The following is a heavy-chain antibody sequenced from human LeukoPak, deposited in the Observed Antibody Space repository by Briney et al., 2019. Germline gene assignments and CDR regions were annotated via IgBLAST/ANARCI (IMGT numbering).Heavy chain of an antibody. CDR3: ARANSMDYYDSGAPIDY. CDR2: ISSSNNFI. V-gene: IGHV3-21*04. CDR1: GFSLSSYE. Sequence: GGSLRLSCEASGFSLSSYEMNWVRQAPGKGLEWVSLISSSNNFIYHADSVRGRFTISRDNAKNSLYLQMNSLRAEDTAVYYCARANSMDYYDSGAPIDYWGQGTLVTVSS. J-gene: IGHJ4*02. D-gene: IGHD3-22*01.